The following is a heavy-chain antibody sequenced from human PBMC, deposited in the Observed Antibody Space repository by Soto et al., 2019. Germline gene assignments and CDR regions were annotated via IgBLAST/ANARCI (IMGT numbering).Heavy chain of an antibody. CDR3: ARGRSDIVVVVADDAFDI. CDR2: IIPIFGTA. Sequence: SVKLSCKASGGTFSSYAISWVRQAPGQGLEWMGGIIPIFGTANYAQKFQGRVTITADESTSTAYMELSSLRSEDTAVYYCARGRSDIVVVVADDAFDIWGQGTMVTVSS. D-gene: IGHD2-15*01. J-gene: IGHJ3*02. V-gene: IGHV1-69*13. CDR1: GGTFSSYA.